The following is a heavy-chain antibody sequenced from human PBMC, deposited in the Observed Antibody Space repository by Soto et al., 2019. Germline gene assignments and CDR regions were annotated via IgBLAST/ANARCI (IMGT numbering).Heavy chain of an antibody. D-gene: IGHD2-15*01. J-gene: IGHJ5*02. Sequence: PGGSLRLSCAGSGFTFGDSYLSWIRQAPGKGLEWLSYISPGSRYPAYADSVKGRFTISRDNAKRSLYLQMMSLTAEDTAIYYCVRGGGGGLFDPWGQGTMVTVSS. CDR3: VRGGGGGLFDP. CDR2: ISPGSRYP. V-gene: IGHV3-11*06. CDR1: GFTFGDSY.